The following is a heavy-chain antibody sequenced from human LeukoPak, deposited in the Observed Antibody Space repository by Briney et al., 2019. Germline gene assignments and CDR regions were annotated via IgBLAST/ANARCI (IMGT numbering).Heavy chain of an antibody. CDR1: GFTFSSYG. CDR3: ARNGRRTTVTSDF. Sequence: GGSLRLSCAAPGFTFSSYGMSWVRQAPGKGLEWVSAIVGSGGTTIYADSVKGRFTISRDNSKNTLYLQMNSLRAEDTALYYCARNGRRTTVTSDFWGQGTLVTVSS. J-gene: IGHJ4*02. D-gene: IGHD4-17*01. CDR2: IVGSGGTT. V-gene: IGHV3-23*01.